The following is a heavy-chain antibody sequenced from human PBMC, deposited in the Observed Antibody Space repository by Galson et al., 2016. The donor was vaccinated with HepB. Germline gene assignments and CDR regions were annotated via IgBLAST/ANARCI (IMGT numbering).Heavy chain of an antibody. Sequence: SVKVSCKASGYTLVKYGLTWVRQAPGQGLEWMGWISAHHGNTNYAQRLQGRVTMTTETSTNTAYLELRSLRFDDTGIYYCARVAGFSSSWYGDNNNNDAFDVWGQGTMVIVSS. D-gene: IGHD3-10*01. CDR1: GYTLVKYG. CDR3: ARVAGFSSSWYGDNNNNDAFDV. CDR2: ISAHHGNT. V-gene: IGHV1-18*01. J-gene: IGHJ3*01.